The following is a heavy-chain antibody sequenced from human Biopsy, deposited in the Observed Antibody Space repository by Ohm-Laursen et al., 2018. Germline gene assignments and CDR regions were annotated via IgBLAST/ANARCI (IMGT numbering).Heavy chain of an antibody. CDR2: LSSRGSNI. J-gene: IGHJ4*02. Sequence: SLRLSCAAPGFTFSDYYMSWIRQSPGKGLEWISYLSSRGSNIYYAGSVKGRFTVSRDNANNSLFLQMNSLRAEDTAVYYCARFPDFWSGYYVDSWGQGTLVTVSS. D-gene: IGHD3-3*01. CDR3: ARFPDFWSGYYVDS. V-gene: IGHV3-11*01. CDR1: GFTFSDYY.